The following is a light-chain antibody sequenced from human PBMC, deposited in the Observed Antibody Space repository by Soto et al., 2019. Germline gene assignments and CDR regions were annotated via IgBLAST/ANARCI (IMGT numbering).Light chain of an antibody. CDR3: HQYGSSPWT. CDR1: QSVNSIY. J-gene: IGKJ1*01. V-gene: IGKV3-20*01. CDR2: EAS. Sequence: EIVLTQSPGTLSLSPGERVTLSCRASQSVNSIYLAWYQQKVGQAPRLLIYEASSRATGIPDRFSGSGSETDFTLTITRLESEDFAVYSCHQYGSSPWTFGQGTKVDIK.